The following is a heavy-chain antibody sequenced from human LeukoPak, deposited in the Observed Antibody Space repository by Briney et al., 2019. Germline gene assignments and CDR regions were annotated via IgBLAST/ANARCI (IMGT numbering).Heavy chain of an antibody. CDR3: ARGLIGTVTTGRWFDP. Sequence: SETLSLTCTVSGGSFSGYYWSWIRQPPGKGLEWIGEINHSGSTNYNPSLKSRVTISVDTSKNQFSLKLSSVTAADTAVYYCARGLIGTVTTGRWFDPWGQGTLVTVSS. J-gene: IGHJ5*02. CDR2: INHSGST. CDR1: GGSFSGYY. V-gene: IGHV4-34*01. D-gene: IGHD4-11*01.